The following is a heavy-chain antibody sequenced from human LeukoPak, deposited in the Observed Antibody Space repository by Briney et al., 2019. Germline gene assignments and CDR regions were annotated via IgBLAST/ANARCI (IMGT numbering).Heavy chain of an antibody. J-gene: IGHJ4*02. Sequence: GGSLRLSCAASGFTVSSNYMSWVRQAPGKGLEWVSVIYSGGSTYYADSVKGRFTISRDNSKNTLYLQMNSLRAEDTAVYYCAGQYIAAAGTGYFDYWGQGTLVTVSS. D-gene: IGHD6-13*01. CDR1: GFTVSSNY. CDR3: AGQYIAAAGTGYFDY. CDR2: IYSGGST. V-gene: IGHV3-53*01.